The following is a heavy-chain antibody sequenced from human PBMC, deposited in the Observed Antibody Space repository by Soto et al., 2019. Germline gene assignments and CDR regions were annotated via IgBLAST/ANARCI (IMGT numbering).Heavy chain of an antibody. CDR1: GSSFTSYW. J-gene: IGHJ6*02. V-gene: IGHV5-51*01. D-gene: IGHD6-6*01. CDR3: ARRLSSSSVYCMDV. CDR2: IDAGDSDT. Sequence: LGESLKISCKGSGSSFTSYWIGWVRQMPGKGLELMGIIDAGDSDTRYSPSFQGQVTISADKSISTAYLQCSSLKDAETAMYHCARRLSSSSVYCMDVGSQGTRVTVSS.